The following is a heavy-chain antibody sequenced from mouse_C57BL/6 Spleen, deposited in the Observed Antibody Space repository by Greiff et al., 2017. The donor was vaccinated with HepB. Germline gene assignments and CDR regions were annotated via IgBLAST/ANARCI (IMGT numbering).Heavy chain of an antibody. D-gene: IGHD2-3*01. CDR1: GYTFTSYW. J-gene: IGHJ4*01. CDR3: ARGNGYYGGLYAMDY. V-gene: IGHV1-53*01. Sequence: QVQLQQPGTELVKPGASVKLSCKASGYTFTSYWMHWVKQRPGQGLEWIGNINPSNGGTNYNEKFKSKATLTVDKSSSTAYMQLSSLTSEDSAVYYCARGNGYYGGLYAMDYWGQGTSVTVSS. CDR2: INPSNGGT.